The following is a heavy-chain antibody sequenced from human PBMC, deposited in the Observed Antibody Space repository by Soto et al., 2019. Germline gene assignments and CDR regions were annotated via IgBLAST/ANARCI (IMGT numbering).Heavy chain of an antibody. Sequence: GGSLRLSCAASGFTFSSYSMNWVRQAPGKGLEWVSYISSSSSTIYYADSVKGRFTISRDNAKNSLYLQMNSLRDEDTAVYYCARDDKLTTVASHYYYYYYGMDVWGQGTTVTVSS. CDR1: GFTFSSYS. V-gene: IGHV3-48*02. CDR2: ISSSSSTI. D-gene: IGHD4-17*01. CDR3: ARDDKLTTVASHYYYYYYGMDV. J-gene: IGHJ6*02.